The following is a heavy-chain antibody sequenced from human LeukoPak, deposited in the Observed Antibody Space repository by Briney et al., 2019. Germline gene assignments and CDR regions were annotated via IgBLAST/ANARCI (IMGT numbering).Heavy chain of an antibody. CDR1: GYSFTSYW. Sequence: GESLKISCKGSGYSFTSYWIGWVRQMPGKGLEWMGIIYPGDSDTRYSPSFQGQVTISADKSISTAYLQWSSLNASDTAMYYCARRYCSGGSCYRGAFDIWGQGTMVTVSS. CDR2: IYPGDSDT. J-gene: IGHJ3*02. V-gene: IGHV5-51*01. D-gene: IGHD2-15*01. CDR3: ARRYCSGGSCYRGAFDI.